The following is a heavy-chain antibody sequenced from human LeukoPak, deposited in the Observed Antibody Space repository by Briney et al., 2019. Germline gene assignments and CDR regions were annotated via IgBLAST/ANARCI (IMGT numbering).Heavy chain of an antibody. V-gene: IGHV3-73*01. J-gene: IGHJ3*02. D-gene: IGHD1-26*01. CDR2: IRSKANSYAT. Sequence: GGSLRLSCAASGFTFSGSAMHWVRQASGEGLEWVGRIRSKANSYATAYAASVKGRFTISRDDSKNTAYLQMNSLKTEDTAVYYCTRHRIVLFDIWGQGTMVTVSS. CDR3: TRHRIVLFDI. CDR1: GFTFSGSA.